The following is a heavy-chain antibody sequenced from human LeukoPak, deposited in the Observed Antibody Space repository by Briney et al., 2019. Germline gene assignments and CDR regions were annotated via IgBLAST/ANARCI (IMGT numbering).Heavy chain of an antibody. CDR2: MNPNSGNT. CDR3: ARRWISSSLRN. CDR1: GYTFTSYD. D-gene: IGHD6-13*01. J-gene: IGHJ4*02. V-gene: IGHV1-8*01. Sequence: ASVKVSCKASGYTFTSYDINWVRQATGQGLEWMGWMNPNSGNTGYAQKIQGRVTMTRNTSISTAYMELSSLRSEDTAVYYRARRWISSSLRNWGQGTLVTVSS.